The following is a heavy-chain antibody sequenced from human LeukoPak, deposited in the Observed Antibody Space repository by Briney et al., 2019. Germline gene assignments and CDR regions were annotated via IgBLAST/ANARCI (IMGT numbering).Heavy chain of an antibody. Sequence: GGSLRLSCAASGFTFSSYAMHWVRQAPGKGLEWVAVISYDGSNKYYADSVKGRFTISRDNSKNTLYLQMNSLRAEDTAVYYCAKAMITFGGIIVQPDYWGQGTLVTVSS. CDR2: ISYDGSNK. V-gene: IGHV3-30-3*01. J-gene: IGHJ4*02. CDR1: GFTFSSYA. CDR3: AKAMITFGGIIVQPDY. D-gene: IGHD3-16*02.